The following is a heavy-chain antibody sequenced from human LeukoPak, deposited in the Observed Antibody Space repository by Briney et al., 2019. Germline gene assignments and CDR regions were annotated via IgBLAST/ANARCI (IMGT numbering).Heavy chain of an antibody. D-gene: IGHD5-18*01. Sequence: GGSLRLSCAASGFTFSSYDMHWVRQATGKGLEWVSAIGTAGDTYYPGSVKGRFTISRENAKNSLYLQMNSLRAEDTAVYYCAKARRRYSYGHFDYWGQGTLVTVSS. V-gene: IGHV3-13*01. CDR3: AKARRRYSYGHFDY. CDR2: IGTAGDT. J-gene: IGHJ4*02. CDR1: GFTFSSYD.